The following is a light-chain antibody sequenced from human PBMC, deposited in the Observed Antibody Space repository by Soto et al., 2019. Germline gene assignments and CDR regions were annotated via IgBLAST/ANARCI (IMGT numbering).Light chain of an antibody. J-gene: IGKJ3*01. Sequence: EIVLTQSPGTLSLSPGERATLSCRASQSLSINSLAWYQQKPGQSPRLLVYGASTRDTGIPDRFRGSGSGTDLALNISSLEPEDFAMYYCQQYDGSPLTFGPGTKVDIK. V-gene: IGKV3-20*01. CDR1: QSLSINS. CDR2: GAS. CDR3: QQYDGSPLT.